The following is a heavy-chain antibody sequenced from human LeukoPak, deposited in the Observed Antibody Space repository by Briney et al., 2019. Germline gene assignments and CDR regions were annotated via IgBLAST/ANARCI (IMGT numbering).Heavy chain of an antibody. V-gene: IGHV1-2*02. CDR1: GYTFTGYY. CDR3: ARSFSSGWYFDY. D-gene: IGHD6-19*01. J-gene: IGHJ4*02. CDR2: INPNSGGA. Sequence: ASVKVSCKASGYTFTGYYMHWVRQAPGQGLEWMGWINPNSGGANYAQKFQGRVTMTRDTSISTAYMELSRLRSDDTAVYYCARSFSSGWYFDYWGQGTLVPVSS.